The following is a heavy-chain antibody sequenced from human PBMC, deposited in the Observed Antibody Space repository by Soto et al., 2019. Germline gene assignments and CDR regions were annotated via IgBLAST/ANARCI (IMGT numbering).Heavy chain of an antibody. CDR2: IAYDGSSK. Sequence: QVQLEESGGGVVQPGMSLRLSCAASGFTFENFGMHWVRQAPGKGLEWVAVIAYDGSSKYYGDSVKGRFTISRDNSNNTLYLQMNSLRIEDTAVYFCAKSLVGVPVQEFDPMGQGTLVTVSS. J-gene: IGHJ5*02. V-gene: IGHV3-30*18. D-gene: IGHD3-3*01. CDR1: GFTFENFG. CDR3: AKSLVGVPVQEFDP.